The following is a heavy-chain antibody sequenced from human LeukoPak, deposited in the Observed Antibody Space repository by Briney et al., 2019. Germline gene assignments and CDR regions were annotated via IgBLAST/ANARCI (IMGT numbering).Heavy chain of an antibody. D-gene: IGHD1-26*01. CDR1: GGTFSSYA. CDR2: IIPIFGTA. Sequence: GASVKVSCKASGGTFSSYAISWVRQAPGQGLEWMGGIIPIFGTANYAQKFQGRVTITTDESTSTAYMELSSLGSEDTAVYYCARDSSPTGGWFDPWGQGTLVTVSS. CDR3: ARDSSPTGGWFDP. J-gene: IGHJ5*02. V-gene: IGHV1-69*05.